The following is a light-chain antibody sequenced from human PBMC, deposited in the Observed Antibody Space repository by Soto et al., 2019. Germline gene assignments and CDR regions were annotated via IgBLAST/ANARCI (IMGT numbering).Light chain of an antibody. CDR3: QQYNSYWT. J-gene: IGKJ1*01. CDR2: GAS. V-gene: IGKV3D-15*01. Sequence: EIVLTQSPGTLSLSPGERATLSCRASQSVSSYLAWYQQRPGQAPRLLIYGASSRATGIPDRFSGSGSGTEFTLTISSLQPDDFATYYCQQYNSYWTFGQGTKVDIK. CDR1: QSVSSY.